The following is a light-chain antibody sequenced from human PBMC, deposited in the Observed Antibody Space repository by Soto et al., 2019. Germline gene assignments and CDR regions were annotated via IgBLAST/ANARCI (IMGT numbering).Light chain of an antibody. V-gene: IGKV1-5*03. CDR2: KAS. J-gene: IGKJ4*01. CDR1: QNINTW. CDR3: QQYQIYIPLT. Sequence: DIQMTQSPSTLSASVGDRVTITCRASQNINTWLAWYQQKPGKGPKLLIYKASILETGVPSRFSGSGSGTEFTLTISSLQPDDFARYYCQQYQIYIPLTFGGGTKVEVK.